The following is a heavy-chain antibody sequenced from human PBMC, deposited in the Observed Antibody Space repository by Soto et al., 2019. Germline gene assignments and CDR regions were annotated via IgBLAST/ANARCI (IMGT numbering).Heavy chain of an antibody. J-gene: IGHJ6*02. CDR2: IIPIFGTA. V-gene: IGHV1-69*12. D-gene: IGHD4-4*01. Sequence: QVQLVQSGAEVKKPGSSVKVSCKASGGTFSSYAISWVRQAPGQGLEWMGGIIPIFGTANYAQKFQGRVTIPAHESTSTAYMELSSLRSEDTAVYYCASRGCNSVYYYYYGMDVWGQGTTVTVSS. CDR1: GGTFSSYA. CDR3: ASRGCNSVYYYYYGMDV.